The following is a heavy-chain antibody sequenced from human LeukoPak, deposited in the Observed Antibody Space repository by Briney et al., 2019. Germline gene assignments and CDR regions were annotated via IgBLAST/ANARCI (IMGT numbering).Heavy chain of an antibody. CDR3: TRGYCSSTSCFSLDY. V-gene: IGHV3-73*01. Sequence: GGSLRLSCAASGFTFSGSAMHWVRQASGKGLEXXXXXXSKSNNYATTYAASVEGRFTISRDDSKNTAYLQTNSLKTDDTALYYCTRGYCSSTSCFSLDYWGQGTLVTVSS. CDR2: XXSKSNNYAT. J-gene: IGHJ4*02. CDR1: GFTFSGSA. D-gene: IGHD2-2*01.